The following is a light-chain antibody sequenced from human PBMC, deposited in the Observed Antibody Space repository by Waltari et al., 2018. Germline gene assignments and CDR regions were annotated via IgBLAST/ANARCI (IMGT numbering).Light chain of an antibody. CDR2: GAS. CDR1: QSATNY. J-gene: IGKJ2*01. V-gene: IGKV3-15*01. Sequence: EIVMTQSPATLSVSPGERATLSCRASQSATNYLARYQQKPGQAPRLLIFGASTRATGVPARFSGSGSGTEFTLTISSLQSEDSGVYYCQQYSKWPPFTFGQGTNLEIK. CDR3: QQYSKWPPFT.